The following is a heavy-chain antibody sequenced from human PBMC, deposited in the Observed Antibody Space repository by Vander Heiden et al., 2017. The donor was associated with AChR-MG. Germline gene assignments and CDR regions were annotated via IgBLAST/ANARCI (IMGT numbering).Heavy chain of an antibody. D-gene: IGHD3-9*01. CDR1: GDSITSSVSS. CDR3: ARGYDILTGYDPYFDD. CDR2: IFYSRSI. Sequence: QLQLQESGPGLVKPSETLSLPCSVSGDSITSSVSSWVWIRPPPGTGLEWIGTIFYSRSIYYNPSLKSRVTISVDTSNNQFSLSLSSVTAADTAVDVGARGYDILTGYDPYFDDWGKGTLVTVSS. J-gene: IGHJ4*02. V-gene: IGHV4-39*01.